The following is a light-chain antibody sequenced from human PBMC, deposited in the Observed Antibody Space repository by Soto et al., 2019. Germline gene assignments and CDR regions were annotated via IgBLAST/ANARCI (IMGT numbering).Light chain of an antibody. V-gene: IGKV3-20*01. Sequence: EIVLAQSACTLSLSPGERATLSWGASQSVTSTYLAWYQQKTGQAPNPLIYDASSRATGVPDRFRGSLSGAGFTLTITRLETEDSAVYYCQQYRYSPRTFGQGTKVDIK. J-gene: IGKJ1*01. CDR1: QSVTSTY. CDR3: QQYRYSPRT. CDR2: DAS.